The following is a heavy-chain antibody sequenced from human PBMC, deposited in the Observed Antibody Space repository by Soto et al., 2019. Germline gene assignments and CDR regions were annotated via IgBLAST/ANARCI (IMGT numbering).Heavy chain of an antibody. J-gene: IGHJ4*02. CDR1: GFTFSSYA. D-gene: IGHD2-2*01. V-gene: IGHV3-23*01. CDR3: AKDIVVVPAANTFDY. CDR2: ISGSGGST. Sequence: GGSLRLSCAASGFTFSSYAMSWVRQAPGKGLEWVSAISGSGGSTYYADSVKGRFTISRDNSKNTLYLQMNSLRAEDTAVYYCAKDIVVVPAANTFDYWGQGTLVTVSS.